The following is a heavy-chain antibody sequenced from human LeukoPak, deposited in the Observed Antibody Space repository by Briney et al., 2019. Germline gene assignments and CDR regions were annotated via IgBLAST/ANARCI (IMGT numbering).Heavy chain of an antibody. CDR2: IYYSGST. D-gene: IGHD4-17*01. V-gene: IGHV4-39*01. J-gene: IGHJ4*02. Sequence: SETLSLTCTVSGGSISSYSWGWVRQSPGEGLEWIGSIYYSGSTYYNPSLKSRVTISVDTSKTQFSLKLSSVTAADTAVYYCARHVGGDYGDYPDYWGQGTLVTVSS. CDR3: ARHVGGDYGDYPDY. CDR1: GGSISSYS.